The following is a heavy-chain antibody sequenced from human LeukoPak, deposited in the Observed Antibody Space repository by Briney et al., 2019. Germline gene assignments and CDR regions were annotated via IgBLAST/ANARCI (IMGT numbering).Heavy chain of an antibody. CDR2: IYSGGST. CDR1: GFTVSSNY. D-gene: IGHD3-22*01. Sequence: GGSLRPSCAASGFTVSSNYMSWVRQAPGKGLEWVSVIYSGGSTYYADSVKGRFTISRDNSKNTLYLQMNSLRAEDTAVYYCASTYYYDSSGYHGGNYFDYWGQGTLVTVSS. J-gene: IGHJ4*02. CDR3: ASTYYYDSSGYHGGNYFDY. V-gene: IGHV3-66*02.